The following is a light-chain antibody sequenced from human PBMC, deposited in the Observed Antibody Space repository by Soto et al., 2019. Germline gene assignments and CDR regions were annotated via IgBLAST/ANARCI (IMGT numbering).Light chain of an antibody. Sequence: QSVLTQPASVSGSPGQSITISCTGTSSDVGGYNYVSWYQQHTGKAPKLMIYDVTYRPSGVSNRFSGSKSGNTASLPISGLQAEDEADYYCSSYIISVANVFGTRTKLTVL. V-gene: IGLV2-14*03. CDR3: SSYIISVANV. CDR2: DVT. CDR1: SSDVGGYNY. J-gene: IGLJ1*01.